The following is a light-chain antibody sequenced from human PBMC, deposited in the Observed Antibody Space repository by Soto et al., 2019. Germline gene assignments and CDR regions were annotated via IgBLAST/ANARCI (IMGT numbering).Light chain of an antibody. J-gene: IGKJ5*01. CDR1: RSVSNNY. CDR2: DTS. CDR3: QQYGSSHLIS. Sequence: VLTQSPGTLSLSPGERATLSSRASRSVSNNYLAWYQRMRGQAPRLLIYDTSSRATGIPDRFSGTGSATDFSLTISRLEHEDFAVYYCQQYGSSHLISFGQGTRLEIK. V-gene: IGKV3-20*01.